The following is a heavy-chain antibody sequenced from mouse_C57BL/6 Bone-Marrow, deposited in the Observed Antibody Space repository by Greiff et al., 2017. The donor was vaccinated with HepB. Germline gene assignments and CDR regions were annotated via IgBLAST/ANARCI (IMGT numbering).Heavy chain of an antibody. CDR3: ARGGSDDWFAY. J-gene: IGHJ3*01. Sequence: QVQLQQPGAELVRPGSSVKLSCKASGYTFTSYWMHWVKQRPIQGLEWIGNIDPSDSETHYNQKFKDKATLTVDKSSSTAYMQLSSLTSEDSAVYYCARGGSDDWFAYWGQGTLVTVSA. V-gene: IGHV1-52*01. CDR2: IDPSDSET. CDR1: GYTFTSYW. D-gene: IGHD1-1*02.